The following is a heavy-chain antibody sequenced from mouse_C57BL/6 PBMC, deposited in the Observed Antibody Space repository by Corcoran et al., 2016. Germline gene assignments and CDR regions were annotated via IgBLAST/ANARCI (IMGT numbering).Heavy chain of an antibody. V-gene: IGHV9-3*01. CDR2: INTYSGVP. D-gene: IGHD1-1*02. Sequence: QIQLVQSGPELKKPGETVKISCKASGYTFTTYGMSWVKQAPGKGLKWMGWINTYSGVPTYADDFKGRFAFSLETSASTAYLQINNRKNEETATYFCARRGAYGLAYWGQGTLVTVSA. J-gene: IGHJ3*01. CDR1: GYTFTTYG. CDR3: ARRGAYGLAY.